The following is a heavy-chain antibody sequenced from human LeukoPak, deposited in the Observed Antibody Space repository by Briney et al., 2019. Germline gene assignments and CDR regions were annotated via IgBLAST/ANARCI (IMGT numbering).Heavy chain of an antibody. J-gene: IGHJ4*02. V-gene: IGHV1-2*06. Sequence: ASVKVSCKASGYTFTGYYMHWVRQAPGQGLEWMGRINPNSGGTNYAQKFQGRVTMTRDTSISTAYMELSRLRSDGTAVYYCARGDVVVVASTQFDYWGQGTLVTVSS. D-gene: IGHD2-15*01. CDR3: ARGDVVVVASTQFDY. CDR1: GYTFTGYY. CDR2: INPNSGGT.